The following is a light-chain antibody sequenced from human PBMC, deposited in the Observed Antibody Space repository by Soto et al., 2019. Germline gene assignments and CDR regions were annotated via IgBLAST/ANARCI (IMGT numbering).Light chain of an antibody. J-gene: IGKJ1*01. CDR1: QSISSW. CDR3: QQYGSSPGT. Sequence: DIQMTQSPSTLSASVGYRVTITCRASQSISSWLAWYQQKPGKAPKLLIYGASSRATGIPDRFSGSGSGTDFTLTISRLEPEDFAVYYCQQYGSSPGTFGQGTKGDIK. CDR2: GAS. V-gene: IGKV1-5*01.